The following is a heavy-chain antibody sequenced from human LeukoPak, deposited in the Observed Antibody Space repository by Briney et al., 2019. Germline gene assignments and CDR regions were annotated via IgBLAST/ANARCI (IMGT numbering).Heavy chain of an antibody. CDR1: GGSISSSSYY. V-gene: IGHV4-39*01. Sequence: PSETLSLTCTVSGGSISSSSYYWGWIRQPPGKGLEWIGSIYYSGSTYYNPSLKSRVTISVDTSKNQFSLKLSSVTAADTAVYYCARRGDGYNRYFDYGGQGTLVTVSA. D-gene: IGHD5-24*01. CDR3: ARRGDGYNRYFDY. J-gene: IGHJ4*02. CDR2: IYYSGST.